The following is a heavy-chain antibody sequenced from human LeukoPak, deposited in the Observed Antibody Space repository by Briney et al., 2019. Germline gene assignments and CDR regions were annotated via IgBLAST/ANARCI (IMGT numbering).Heavy chain of an antibody. Sequence: GGSLRLSCSASGFTFSNYAMHWVRQAPGKGLEHVSAISNNGGSTYYADSVKGRFTISRDNSKNTLYLQMNSLRAEDTAAYYCAKDRRGMYSSCGHWGQGTLVTVSS. D-gene: IGHD6-6*01. J-gene: IGHJ4*02. CDR2: ISNNGGST. CDR3: AKDRRGMYSSCGH. V-gene: IGHV3-64*04. CDR1: GFTFSNYA.